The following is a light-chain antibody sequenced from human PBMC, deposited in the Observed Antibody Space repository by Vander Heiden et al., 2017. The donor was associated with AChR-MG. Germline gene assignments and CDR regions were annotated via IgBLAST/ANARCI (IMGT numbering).Light chain of an antibody. J-gene: IGKJ1*01. CDR1: QRISTF. CDR2: SAS. CDR3: QQSYSTPT. Sequence: DIQMTQSPSSPSASVGDRVTITCRASQRISTFLHWYQRKPGKAPKLLIYSASNLESGVPSRFTGSGSGTDFTLTITSLQPEDFATYYCQQSYSTPTFGQGTKVETK. V-gene: IGKV1-39*01.